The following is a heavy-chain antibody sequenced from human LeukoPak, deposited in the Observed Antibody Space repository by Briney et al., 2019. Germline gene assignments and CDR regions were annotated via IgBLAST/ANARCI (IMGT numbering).Heavy chain of an antibody. Sequence: PGGSLRLSCAASGFTFSSYGMHWVRQAPGKGLEWVAVIWYDGSNKYYADSVKGRFTISRDNSKNTLYLQMNSLRAEDTAVYYCAKHVTTVTAAFDYWGQGTLVTVSS. J-gene: IGHJ4*02. D-gene: IGHD4-17*01. CDR3: AKHVTTVTAAFDY. CDR1: GFTFSSYG. V-gene: IGHV3-33*06. CDR2: IWYDGSNK.